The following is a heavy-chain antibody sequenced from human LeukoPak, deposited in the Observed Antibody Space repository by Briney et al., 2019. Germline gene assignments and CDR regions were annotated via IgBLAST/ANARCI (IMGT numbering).Heavy chain of an antibody. CDR3: ARVGGHYYGSGSYYMDY. V-gene: IGHV4-59*01. CDR2: IYYSGST. Sequence: SETLSLTCTVSGGSISSYYWSWIRQPPGKGLEWIGYIYYSGSTNYNPSLKSRVTISVDTSKNQFSLKLSSVTAADTAVHYCARVGGHYYGSGSYYMDYWGQGTLVTVSS. D-gene: IGHD3-10*01. J-gene: IGHJ4*02. CDR1: GGSISSYY.